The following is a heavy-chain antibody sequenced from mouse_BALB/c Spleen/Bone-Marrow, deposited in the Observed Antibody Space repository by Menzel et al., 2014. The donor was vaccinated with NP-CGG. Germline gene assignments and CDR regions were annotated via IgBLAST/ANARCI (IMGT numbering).Heavy chain of an antibody. D-gene: IGHD2-4*01. CDR1: GFSLTSYG. J-gene: IGHJ2*01. V-gene: IGHV2-9*02. CDR3: ARDLSIFYEYPFDY. Sequence: QVQLQQSGPGLVAPSQSLSFTCTVSGFSLTSYGVHWVRQPPGKGLEWLGIIWAGGSTNYNPALMSRLSISKDNSKSQVFLKMNSLQTDDTAIYYCARDLSIFYEYPFDYWGQGTTLTVSS. CDR2: IWAGGST.